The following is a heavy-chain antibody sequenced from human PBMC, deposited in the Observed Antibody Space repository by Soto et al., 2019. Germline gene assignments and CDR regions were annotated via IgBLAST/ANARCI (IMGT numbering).Heavy chain of an antibody. CDR2: INHSGST. J-gene: IGHJ5*01. D-gene: IGHD3-10*01. Sequence: SETLSLTCAVYGGSFSGYYWSWIRQPPGKGLEWIGEINHSGSTNYNPSLKSRVTISVDTSKNQFSLKLSSVTAADTAVYYCARDRRLITMVRGVSLLFDFWGQGTLVPVSS. CDR1: GGSFSGYY. CDR3: ARDRRLITMVRGVSLLFDF. V-gene: IGHV4-34*01.